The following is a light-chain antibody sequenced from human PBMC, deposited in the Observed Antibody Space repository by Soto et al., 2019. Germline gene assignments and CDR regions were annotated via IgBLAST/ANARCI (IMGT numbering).Light chain of an antibody. CDR2: AAS. Sequence: DIQMTQSPSSLSAAVGDRVTITCRASQGIRNYLVWYQQKPGKVPKLLIYAASTLQSGVPSRFSGGGSGTDFTLTISSLQPEDVATYYCQHYKSASFTFGPGTRVDFK. V-gene: IGKV1-27*01. J-gene: IGKJ3*01. CDR3: QHYKSASFT. CDR1: QGIRNY.